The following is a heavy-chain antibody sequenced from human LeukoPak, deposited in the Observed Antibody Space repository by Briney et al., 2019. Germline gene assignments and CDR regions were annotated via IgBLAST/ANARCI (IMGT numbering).Heavy chain of an antibody. J-gene: IGHJ4*02. V-gene: IGHV3-30-3*01. Sequence: PGGSLRLSCAGSGFTFSNYPIDWVRQAPGKWPEWVAAISHDGINKYYADSVKGRFTMSRDNSKNMLFLQMNSLRDEDTAVYYYVRDNPIVGETSLDYWGQGTLVTVSS. CDR3: VRDNPIVGETSLDY. CDR2: ISHDGINK. CDR1: GFTFSNYP. D-gene: IGHD1-26*01.